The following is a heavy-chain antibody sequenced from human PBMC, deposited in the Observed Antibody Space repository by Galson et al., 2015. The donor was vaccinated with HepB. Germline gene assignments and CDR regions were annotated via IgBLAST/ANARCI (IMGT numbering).Heavy chain of an antibody. J-gene: IGHJ6*02. Sequence: PALVKPTQTLTLTCTFSGFSLSTSGMCVSWIRQPPGKALEWLARIDWDDDKYYTTSLKTRLTNSKDTSKNQVVLTMTNMDPVDTATYYCARTIAAAGSTDYYGMDVWGQGTTVTVSS. CDR1: GFSLSTSGMC. CDR3: ARTIAAAGSTDYYGMDV. V-gene: IGHV2-70*11. D-gene: IGHD6-13*01. CDR2: IDWDDDK.